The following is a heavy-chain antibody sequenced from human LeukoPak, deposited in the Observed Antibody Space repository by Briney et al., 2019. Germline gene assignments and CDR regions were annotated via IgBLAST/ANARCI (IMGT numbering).Heavy chain of an antibody. CDR2: INHSGST. Sequence: TSETLSLTCAVYGGSFSGYYWSWIRQPPGKGLEWIGEINHSGSTNYNPSLKSRVTISVDTSKNQFSLKLSSVTAADTAVYYCARRWLQFRGLAPFDYWGQGTLVTVSS. J-gene: IGHJ4*02. CDR3: ARRWLQFRGLAPFDY. V-gene: IGHV4-34*01. CDR1: GGSFSGYY. D-gene: IGHD5-24*01.